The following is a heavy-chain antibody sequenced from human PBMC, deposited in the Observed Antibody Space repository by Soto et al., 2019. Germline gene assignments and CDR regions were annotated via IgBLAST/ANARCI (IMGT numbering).Heavy chain of an antibody. CDR1: GGNVRCDGLY. J-gene: IGHJ6*02. V-gene: IGHV4-31*02. CDR3: ARALVTDYNSRDYHYYFAMDV. CDR2: VYHTGTT. Sequence: SLRYIVSGGNVRCDGLYRSWIRHLPGKGLEWIANVYHTGTTYYNPSLKSRVSMSVDTSQNQFSLILASVTAADTAVYYCARALVTDYNSRDYHYYFAMDVWGQGTSVTVSS. D-gene: IGHD3-22*01.